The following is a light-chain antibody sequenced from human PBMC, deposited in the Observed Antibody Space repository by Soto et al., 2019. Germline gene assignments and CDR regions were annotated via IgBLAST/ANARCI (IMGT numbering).Light chain of an antibody. CDR1: ESVNSY. J-gene: IGKJ4*01. V-gene: IGKV3-11*01. CDR3: QQRGQFA. CDR2: DAS. Sequence: EIVLTQSPATLSLSPGERATLSCTAGESVNSYLAWYQQKPGQAPRLLIYDASNTATGIPARCSGSGSGTDVTLTSSSLEPEDSAVCYCQQRGQFAFGGGTKVEIK.